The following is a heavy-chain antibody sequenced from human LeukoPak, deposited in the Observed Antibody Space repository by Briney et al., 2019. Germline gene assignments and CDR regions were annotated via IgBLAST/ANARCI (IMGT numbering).Heavy chain of an antibody. CDR3: ARGGGTPYYYGMDV. D-gene: IGHD1-26*01. J-gene: IGHJ6*02. CDR2: IYSGGST. CDR1: GFTVSNNY. V-gene: IGHV3-53*01. Sequence: GSLRLSCAASGFTVSNNYMGWVRQAPAKGLEWVSVIYSGGSTYYADSVKGRFTISRDNSKNTLYLQMNSLRAEDTAVYYCARGGGTPYYYGMDVWGQGTTVTVSS.